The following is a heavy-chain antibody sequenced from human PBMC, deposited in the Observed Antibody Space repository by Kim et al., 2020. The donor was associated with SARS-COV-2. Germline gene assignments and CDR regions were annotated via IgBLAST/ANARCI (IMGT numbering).Heavy chain of an antibody. CDR1: GFTFRNSA. CDR3: WRHLHVTTVTFYWSFDL. CDR2: IFGSGSGT. Sequence: GGSLRLSCAASGFTFRNSAMSWVRQVPGKGLEWVSGIFGSGSGTYYADSVKGRFTISRDNSQNTVYLQLNNLRADDTAVYYYWRHLHVTTVTFYWSFDLWGRGTRVTVSS. J-gene: IGHJ2*01. D-gene: IGHD3-3*01. V-gene: IGHV3-23*01.